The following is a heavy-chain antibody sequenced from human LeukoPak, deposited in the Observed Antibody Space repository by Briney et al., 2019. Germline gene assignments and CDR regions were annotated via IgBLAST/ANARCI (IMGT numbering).Heavy chain of an antibody. D-gene: IGHD2-15*01. CDR3: ARNWWSDY. J-gene: IGHJ4*02. CDR1: GFTFSSSW. V-gene: IGHV3-7*01. CDR2: INQDGSEK. Sequence: PGGSLRLSCAASGFTFSSSWMTWVRQAPGKGLEWVANINQDGSEKYYVDSVKGRFTISRDNAKNSLYLQMNSLRAADTAVYYCARNWWSDYWGQGTLVTVSS.